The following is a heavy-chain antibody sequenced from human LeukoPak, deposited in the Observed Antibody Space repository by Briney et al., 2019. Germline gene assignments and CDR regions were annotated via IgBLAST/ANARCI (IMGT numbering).Heavy chain of an antibody. J-gene: IGHJ3*02. V-gene: IGHV1-8*01. Sequence: ASVKVSCKASGYTCTSSAINWVRQATVQGLELIGWMTPNSGNIGYAQKFQGRVTMTRNTSISTAYMELSSLRSEDTAVFFFFKQKTAYEILTGYYSIAFDIWGQGTMVTVSS. CDR3: FKQKTAYEILTGYYSIAFDI. CDR1: GYTCTSSA. D-gene: IGHD3-9*01. CDR2: MTPNSGNI.